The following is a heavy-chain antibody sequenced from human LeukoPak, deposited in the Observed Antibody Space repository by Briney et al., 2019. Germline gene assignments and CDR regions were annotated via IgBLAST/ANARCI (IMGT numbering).Heavy chain of an antibody. Sequence: SETLSLTCTVSGGSISNYYWSWIRQPPGKGLEWIGYSYYSGSTHYNPSLKSRLTMSVDTSKNQFSLKLSSVTAADTAIYYCSRESGAFCPFGYWGQGTLVIVPP. J-gene: IGHJ4*02. D-gene: IGHD1-26*01. CDR2: SYYSGST. V-gene: IGHV4-59*01. CDR1: GGSISNYY. CDR3: SRESGAFCPFGY.